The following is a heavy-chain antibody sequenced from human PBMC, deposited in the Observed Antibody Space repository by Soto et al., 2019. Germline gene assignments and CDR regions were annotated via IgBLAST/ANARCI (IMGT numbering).Heavy chain of an antibody. Sequence: PSETLSLTCSFSGDSVTSHYLTWIRQSPEKGLEWIGYMHYTGFSHYNPSLKSRLTISVDRSKNQFTLQLTSVTVADTAVYYCNVLMVYAIAFDYWGQGTLVTVSS. D-gene: IGHD2-8*01. CDR2: MHYTGFS. CDR3: NVLMVYAIAFDY. J-gene: IGHJ4*02. CDR1: GDSVTSHY. V-gene: IGHV4-59*02.